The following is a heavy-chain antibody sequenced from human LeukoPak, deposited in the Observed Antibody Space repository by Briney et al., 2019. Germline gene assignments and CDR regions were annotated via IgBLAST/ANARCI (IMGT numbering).Heavy chain of an antibody. CDR1: GFTFSSYA. Sequence: GRSLRLSCAASGFTFSSYAMHWVRQAPGKGLEWVAVISYDGSNKYYADSVKGRFTISRDNSKNTLYLQMNSLRAEDTAVYYCAKDFPIRSSGTYYFDYWGQGTLVTVSS. CDR3: AKDFPIRSSGTYYFDY. CDR2: ISYDGSNK. J-gene: IGHJ4*02. V-gene: IGHV3-30*04. D-gene: IGHD3-22*01.